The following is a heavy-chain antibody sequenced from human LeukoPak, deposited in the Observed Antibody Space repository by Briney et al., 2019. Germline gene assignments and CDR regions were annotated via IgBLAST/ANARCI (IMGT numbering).Heavy chain of an antibody. V-gene: IGHV4-38-2*01. Sequence: SEXXSLTCAVSGYSISSSYYWGWIRQPPGKGLEWIGTIYHSGSTHYKTSLKSRVTLSVDTSKNQFSLKLRSVTAADTAVYYCASLPSNTVTHDYWGQGTLVTVSS. CDR2: IYHSGST. CDR3: ASLPSNTVTHDY. D-gene: IGHD4-11*01. J-gene: IGHJ4*02. CDR1: GYSISSSYY.